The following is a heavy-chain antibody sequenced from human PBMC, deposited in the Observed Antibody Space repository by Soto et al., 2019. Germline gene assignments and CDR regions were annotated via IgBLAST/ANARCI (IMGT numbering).Heavy chain of an antibody. D-gene: IGHD3-16*01. CDR1: GGSISSGGYY. J-gene: IGHJ5*02. CDR3: AGEQKGELRGGGNWFDP. CDR2: IYYSGST. V-gene: IGHV4-31*03. Sequence: QVQLQESGPGLVKPSQTLSLTCTVSGGSISSGGYYWSWIRQHPGKGLEWIGYIYYSGSTYYNPSLKNRVTIRVATSKDQFSRKLSSVTAADTAVYYWAGEQKGELRGGGNWFDPWGQGTLVTVSS.